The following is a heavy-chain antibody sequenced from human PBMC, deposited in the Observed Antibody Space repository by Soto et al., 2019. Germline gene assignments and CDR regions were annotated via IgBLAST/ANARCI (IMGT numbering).Heavy chain of an antibody. J-gene: IGHJ5*02. Sequence: QVPLVQSGAEVKKPGASVKVSCKASGYTFTSYAMHWVRQAPGQRLEWMGWINAGNGNTKYSQKFQGRVTITRDTSASTAYMELSSLRSEDTAVYYCARRVGYCSSTSCYRPPGWFDAWCQGTLFTVSS. D-gene: IGHD2-2*01. CDR3: ARRVGYCSSTSCYRPPGWFDA. V-gene: IGHV1-3*01. CDR2: INAGNGNT. CDR1: GYTFTSYA.